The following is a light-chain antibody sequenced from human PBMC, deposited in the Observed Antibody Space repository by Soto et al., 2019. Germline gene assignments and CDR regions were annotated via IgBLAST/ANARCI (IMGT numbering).Light chain of an antibody. Sequence: ENVLPQSPGIMYLSPGERATLFCRASPPVGRSYLAWYQQNYGQAPRLLLFGTSTRATGVPDRFSGDGSGTAVTRTHSRVDPEEFGVDYGQQEDSSPPWTCGQGTRVEVK. V-gene: IGKV3-20*01. CDR2: GTS. CDR3: QQEDSSPPWT. CDR1: PPVGRSY. J-gene: IGKJ1*01.